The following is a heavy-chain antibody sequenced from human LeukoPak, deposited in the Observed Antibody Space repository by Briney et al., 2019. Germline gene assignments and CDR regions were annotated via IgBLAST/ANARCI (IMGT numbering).Heavy chain of an antibody. CDR2: IYTSGST. J-gene: IGHJ5*02. Sequence: SETLSLTCAVYGGSFSGYYWSWIRQPPGKGLEWIGYIYTSGSTNYNPSLKSRVTISVDTSKNQFSLKLSSVTAADTAVYYCARHSDDSSGYTPGWFDPWGQGTLVTVSS. CDR1: GGSFSGYY. CDR3: ARHSDDSSGYTPGWFDP. V-gene: IGHV4-4*09. D-gene: IGHD3-22*01.